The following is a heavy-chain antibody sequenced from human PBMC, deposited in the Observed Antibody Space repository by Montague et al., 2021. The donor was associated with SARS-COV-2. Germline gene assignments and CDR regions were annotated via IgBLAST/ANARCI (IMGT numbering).Heavy chain of an antibody. Sequence: SETLSLTCAVHGGSFSTYSWNWIRQPPGKGLEWIGEIHHCGSANYNPSLKSRVTISADTSKNQFSLKLTSVAAADTAVYYCARLGDVVVPSPIIGVGPYYAYYYMDVWGKGTTVTVSS. CDR2: IHHCGSA. V-gene: IGHV4-34*01. CDR1: GGSFSTYS. CDR3: ARLGDVVVPSPIIGVGPYYAYYYMDV. D-gene: IGHD2-15*01. J-gene: IGHJ6*03.